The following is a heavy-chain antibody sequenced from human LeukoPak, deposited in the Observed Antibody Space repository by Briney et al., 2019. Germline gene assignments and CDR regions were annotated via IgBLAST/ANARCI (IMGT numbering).Heavy chain of an antibody. D-gene: IGHD3-10*01. V-gene: IGHV3-73*01. CDR2: IRSKANSYAT. Sequence: PGGSLRLSCAASGFTFSASAMHWVRQASGNGLEWVGRIRSKANSYATAYAVSVNGRFTISRDDSKSTAYLQMNTLKTEDTAVYYCTTVSYYGSGYYYYYKDVWGKGTTVTISS. CDR3: TTVSYYGSGYYYYYKDV. J-gene: IGHJ6*03. CDR1: GFTFSASA.